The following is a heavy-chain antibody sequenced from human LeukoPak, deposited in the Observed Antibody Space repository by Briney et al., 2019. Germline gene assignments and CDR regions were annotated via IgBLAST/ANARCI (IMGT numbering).Heavy chain of an antibody. Sequence: PGGSLRLSCAASGFTFSSYTMNWVRQAPGKGLEWVSSITRTSNYIYYADSVKGRFTISRDNAKNSLFLQMKSLRAEDTAVYYCAKARSIPVAGDHYYYYSYMDVWGKGTTVTISS. CDR1: GFTFSSYT. V-gene: IGHV3-21*01. CDR3: AKARSIPVAGDHYYYYSYMDV. D-gene: IGHD6-19*01. J-gene: IGHJ6*03. CDR2: ITRTSNYI.